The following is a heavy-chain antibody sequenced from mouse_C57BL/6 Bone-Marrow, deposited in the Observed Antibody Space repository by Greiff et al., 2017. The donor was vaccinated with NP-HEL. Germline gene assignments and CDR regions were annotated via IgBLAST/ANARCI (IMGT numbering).Heavy chain of an antibody. V-gene: IGHV5-17*01. Sequence: EVKLQESGGGLVKPGGSLKLSCAASGFTFSDYGMHWVRQAPEKGLEWVAYISSGSSTIYYADTVKGRFTISRDNAKNTLFLQMTSLRSEDTAMYYCARGSPYYYGSSEGFAYWGQGTLVTVSA. D-gene: IGHD1-1*01. CDR2: ISSGSSTI. J-gene: IGHJ3*01. CDR3: ARGSPYYYGSSEGFAY. CDR1: GFTFSDYG.